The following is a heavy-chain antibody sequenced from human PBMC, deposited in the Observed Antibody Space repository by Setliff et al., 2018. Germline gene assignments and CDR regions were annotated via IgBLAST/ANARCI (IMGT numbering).Heavy chain of an antibody. CDR1: GFTFSSYA. CDR2: ISGSGGST. D-gene: IGHD2-2*01. J-gene: IGHJ4*02. V-gene: IGHV3-23*01. Sequence: SLKISCAASGFTFSSYAMSWVRQAPGKGLEWVSAISGSGGSTYYADSVKGRFTISRDNSKNTLYLQMNSLRAEDTAVYYCAKAIAPIVVVPADMLEAYWGQGTLVTV. CDR3: AKAIAPIVVVPADMLEAY.